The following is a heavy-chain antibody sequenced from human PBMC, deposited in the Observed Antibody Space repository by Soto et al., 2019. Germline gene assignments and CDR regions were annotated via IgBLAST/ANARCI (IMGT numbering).Heavy chain of an antibody. CDR2: MNPNSGNT. Sequence: ASVKVSCKASGYTFTSYDINWVRQATGQGLEWKGWMNPNSGNTGYAQKFQGRVTMTRNTSISTAYMELSSLRSEDTAVYYCARGRFYDFWSGYYSEYYYYYMDVWGKGTTVTVSS. J-gene: IGHJ6*03. CDR1: GYTFTSYD. V-gene: IGHV1-8*01. D-gene: IGHD3-3*01. CDR3: ARGRFYDFWSGYYSEYYYYYMDV.